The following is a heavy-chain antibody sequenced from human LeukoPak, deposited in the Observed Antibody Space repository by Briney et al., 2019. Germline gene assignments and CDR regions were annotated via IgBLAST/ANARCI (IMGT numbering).Heavy chain of an antibody. D-gene: IGHD3-3*01. J-gene: IGHJ4*02. CDR1: GFTFSNYA. Sequence: GGSLRLSCAASGFTFSNYAMSWVRQAPGKGLEWVSAISGSGGSTYYADSVKGRFTISRDSPKNTLYLQMNSLRAEDTAVYYCAKDLMEWLPHYFDYWGQGTLVTVSS. CDR3: AKDLMEWLPHYFDY. V-gene: IGHV3-23*01. CDR2: ISGSGGST.